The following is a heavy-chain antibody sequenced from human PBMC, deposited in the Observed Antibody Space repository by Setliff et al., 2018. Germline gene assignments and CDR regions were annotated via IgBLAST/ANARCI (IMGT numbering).Heavy chain of an antibody. J-gene: IGHJ4*02. CDR3: ARFCGTSNCQHAPLFDY. V-gene: IGHV4-4*08. CDR1: GASISDSY. Sequence: SETLSLTCGVSGASISDSYWSWIRQPPGKGLERIGHILTTGSTNYNPSLKSRIAISADTSRDRFSLRLTSVTAADTAIYYCARFCGTSNCQHAPLFDYWGQGILVTVSS. CDR2: ILTTGST. D-gene: IGHD1-1*01.